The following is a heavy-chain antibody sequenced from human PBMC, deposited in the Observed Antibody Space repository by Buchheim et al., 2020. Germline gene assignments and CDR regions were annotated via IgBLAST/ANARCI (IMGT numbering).Heavy chain of an antibody. CDR1: GFTFSSYG. J-gene: IGHJ4*02. CDR2: ISYDGSNK. Sequence: QVQLVESGGGVVQPGRSLRLSCAASGFTFSSYGMHWVRQAPGKGLEWVAVISYDGSNKYYADSVKGRFTISRDNSKNTLYLQMNSLRAEDTAVYYCAKDYSDSSGYYDSALDYWGKGTL. CDR3: AKDYSDSSGYYDSALDY. D-gene: IGHD3-22*01. V-gene: IGHV3-30*18.